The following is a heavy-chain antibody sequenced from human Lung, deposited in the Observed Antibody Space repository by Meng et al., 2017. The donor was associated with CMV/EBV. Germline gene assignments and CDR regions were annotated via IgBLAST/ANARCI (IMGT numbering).Heavy chain of an antibody. J-gene: IGHJ4*02. V-gene: IGHV1-46*01. D-gene: IGHD1-26*01. CDR1: GYTLTTYC. CDR3: ARTHVMGGAPPSLDY. Sequence: SGYTLTTYCMNWVRQGPGQGLGWMGIVNPGGGSTNYAQKFQGRVTMTRDTTTSTVYMELSSLGSEDTAVYYCARTHVMGGAPPSLDYWGQGTLVTVSS. CDR2: VNPGGGST.